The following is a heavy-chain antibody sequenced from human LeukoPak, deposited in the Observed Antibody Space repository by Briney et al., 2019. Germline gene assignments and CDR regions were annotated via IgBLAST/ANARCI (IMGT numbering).Heavy chain of an antibody. D-gene: IGHD1-20*01. CDR2: IYYSGST. CDR1: GGSISSSSYY. CDR3: ARELITKADAFDI. J-gene: IGHJ3*02. V-gene: IGHV4-39*07. Sequence: SETLSLTRTVSGGSISSSSYYWGWIRQPPGKGLEWIGSIYYSGSTYYNPSLKSRVTMSVDTSKNQLSLKLTSVTAADTAVYYCARELITKADAFDIWGQGTMVTVSS.